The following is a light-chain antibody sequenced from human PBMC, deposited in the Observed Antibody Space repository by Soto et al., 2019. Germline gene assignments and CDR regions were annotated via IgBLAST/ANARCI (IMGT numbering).Light chain of an antibody. Sequence: QSALTQPASVSGSPGQSITISCTGTSIDVGGYNYVSWYQQHPGKAPILMIYEVSNRPSGVSNRFSGSKSGNTASLTISGLQAEDEAVYFCSSFASNRDVVFGGGTKLTVL. J-gene: IGLJ2*01. CDR1: SIDVGGYNY. V-gene: IGLV2-14*01. CDR3: SSFASNRDVV. CDR2: EVS.